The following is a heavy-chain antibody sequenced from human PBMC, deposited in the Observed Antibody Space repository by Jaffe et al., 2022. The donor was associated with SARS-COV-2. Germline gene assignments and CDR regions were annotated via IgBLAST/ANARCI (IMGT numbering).Heavy chain of an antibody. J-gene: IGHJ6*02. CDR2: ISGDGGST. V-gene: IGHV3-43*02. Sequence: EVQLVESGGGVVQPGGSLRLSCAASGFTFDDYAMHWVRQAPGKGLEWVSLISGDGGSTYYADSVKGRFTISRDNSKNSLYLQMNSLRTEDTALYYCAKDKSAAGTGRVYGMDVWGQGTTVTVSS. CDR1: GFTFDDYA. D-gene: IGHD6-13*01. CDR3: AKDKSAAGTGRVYGMDV.